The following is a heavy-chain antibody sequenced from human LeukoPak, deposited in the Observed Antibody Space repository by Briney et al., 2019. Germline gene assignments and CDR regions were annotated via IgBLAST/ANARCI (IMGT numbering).Heavy chain of an antibody. CDR1: GFTFSSYA. V-gene: IGHV3-64*01. CDR2: ISSNGGST. Sequence: GGSLRLSCAASGFTFSSYAMHWVRQAPGKGLEYVSAISSNGGSTYYANSVKGRFTISRDNSKNTLYLQMNSLRAEDTAVYYCAKDHGSGSYYTWFDPWGQGTLVTVSS. D-gene: IGHD3-10*01. CDR3: AKDHGSGSYYTWFDP. J-gene: IGHJ5*02.